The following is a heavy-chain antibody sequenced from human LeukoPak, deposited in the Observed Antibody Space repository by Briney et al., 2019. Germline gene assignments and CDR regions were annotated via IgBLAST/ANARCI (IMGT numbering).Heavy chain of an antibody. Sequence: GGSLRLSCAASGFTFSAYVMTWVRQAPGKGLEWVSAISSSGGSTYYADSVKGRFTISRDNSKNTLYLQMNSLRAEDTALYYCAKEKGFSSPYYYYYMDVWGKGTTVTVSS. CDR1: GFTFSAYV. CDR2: ISSSGGST. CDR3: AKEKGFSSPYYYYYMDV. J-gene: IGHJ6*03. V-gene: IGHV3-23*01. D-gene: IGHD6-13*01.